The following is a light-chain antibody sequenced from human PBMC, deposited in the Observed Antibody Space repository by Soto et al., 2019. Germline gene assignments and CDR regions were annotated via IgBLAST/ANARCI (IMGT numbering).Light chain of an antibody. J-gene: IGLJ2*01. Sequence: QSVLTQPPSASGSPGQSVTISCTGTSSDLGDYDYVSWYQRHPGKAPKLMIYEVNKRPSGVPDRFSGSKSGNTASLTVTGLQXEDEADYYCSSYAGSNNLIFGGGTKVTV. CDR1: SSDLGDYDY. V-gene: IGLV2-8*01. CDR2: EVN. CDR3: SSYAGSNNLI.